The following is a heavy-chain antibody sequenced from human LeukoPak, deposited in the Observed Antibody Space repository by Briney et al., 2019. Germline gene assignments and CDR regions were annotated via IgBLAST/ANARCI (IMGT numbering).Heavy chain of an antibody. CDR3: AEDRGSSGWPNWFDP. D-gene: IGHD6-19*01. Sequence: GRSLRLSCAASGFTSDDYAMHWVRHAPGKGLEWVSGISWNSGSIGYADSVKGRFTISRDNAKNSLYLQMNSLRAEDTALYYCAEDRGSSGWPNWFDPWGQGTLVTVSS. J-gene: IGHJ5*02. CDR2: ISWNSGSI. V-gene: IGHV3-9*02. CDR1: GFTSDDYA.